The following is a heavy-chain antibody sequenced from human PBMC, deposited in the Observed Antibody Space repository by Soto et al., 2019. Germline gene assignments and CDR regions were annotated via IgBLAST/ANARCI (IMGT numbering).Heavy chain of an antibody. CDR2: ISYDGSNK. J-gene: IGHJ4*01. Sequence: GGSHRHSCAASGLNFISYAMHWVRQAPGKGLEWVAVISYDGSNKYYADSVKGRFTISRDNSKNTLYLQMNSLRPEDTAVYYCAGGNDFGDYWGQGTLVTVSS. CDR3: AGGNDFGDY. D-gene: IGHD3-3*01. V-gene: IGHV3-30*04. CDR1: GLNFISYA.